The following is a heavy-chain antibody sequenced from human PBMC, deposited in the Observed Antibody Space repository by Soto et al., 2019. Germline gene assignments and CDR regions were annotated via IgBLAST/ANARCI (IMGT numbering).Heavy chain of an antibody. D-gene: IGHD1-26*01. Sequence: SATLSLTGDLYGRSFNDYIWTCIPQTPGKGLQWIGQINHSGSANYNLSLKSRVTISVHTSSSQFSLELSSVTAADTAVYYCARGLISGSHYSGDLYYFDTWGQGTQVTVS. CDR3: ARGLISGSHYSGDLYYFDT. CDR1: GRSFNDYI. CDR2: INHSGSA. V-gene: IGHV4-34*01. J-gene: IGHJ4*02.